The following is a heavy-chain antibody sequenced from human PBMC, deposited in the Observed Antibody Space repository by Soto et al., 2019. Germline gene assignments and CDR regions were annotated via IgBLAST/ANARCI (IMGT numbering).Heavy chain of an antibody. D-gene: IGHD5-12*01. CDR1: EFTFSDYY. CDR2: INSRSSTI. V-gene: IGHV3-11*01. Sequence: QVRLVESGGGLVKPGGSLRLSCAASEFTFSDYYMSWIRQAPGKGPELTSYINSRSSTIYYADSVKGRFTISRDNAEKSLYLQMDSLRAEDTAVYYCARILKDGYPHGGCFEVWGQGTVVTVSS. J-gene: IGHJ3*01. CDR3: ARILKDGYPHGGCFEV.